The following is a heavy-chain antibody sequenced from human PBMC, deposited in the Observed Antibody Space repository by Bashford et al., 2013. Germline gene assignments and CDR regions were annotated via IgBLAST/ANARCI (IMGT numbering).Heavy chain of an antibody. Sequence: VRQAPGKGLEWLSSISPDGAISYVDSVKGRFTISRDNAENSLFLQMNILRAEDTAVYYCARDSGYYTFDLWGQGTQVTVSS. CDR2: ISPDGAI. D-gene: IGHD3-3*01. CDR3: ARDSGYYTFDL. V-gene: IGHV3-69-1*01. J-gene: IGHJ4*02.